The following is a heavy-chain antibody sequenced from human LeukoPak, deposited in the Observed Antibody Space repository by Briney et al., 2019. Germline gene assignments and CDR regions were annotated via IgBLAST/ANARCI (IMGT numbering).Heavy chain of an antibody. J-gene: IGHJ4*02. V-gene: IGHV3-7*01. CDR3: ARARSDLYYFDY. Sequence: GSLRLSCAASGFTFSNYWMSWVRQAPGKGLEWVANIKEDGSEKYYVDSVEGRFTISRDNAKNSLYLQINSLRAEDSAVYYCARARSDLYYFDYWGQGTLVTVSS. D-gene: IGHD2-21*02. CDR1: GFTFSNYW. CDR2: IKEDGSEK.